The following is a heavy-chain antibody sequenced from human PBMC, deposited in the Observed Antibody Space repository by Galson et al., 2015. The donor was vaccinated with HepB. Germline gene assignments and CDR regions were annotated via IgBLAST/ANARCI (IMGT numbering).Heavy chain of an antibody. CDR3: ARGVRSGRPGYDSGGSDAFDI. V-gene: IGHV3-11*05. CDR2: ISSSSSYT. D-gene: IGHD1-26*01. Sequence: SLRLSCAASGFTFSDYYMSWIRQAPGKGLEWVSYISSSSSYTNYADSVKGRFTISRDNAKNSLYPQMNSLRAEDTAVYYCARGVRSGRPGYDSGGSDAFDIWGQGTMVTVSS. J-gene: IGHJ3*02. CDR1: GFTFSDYY.